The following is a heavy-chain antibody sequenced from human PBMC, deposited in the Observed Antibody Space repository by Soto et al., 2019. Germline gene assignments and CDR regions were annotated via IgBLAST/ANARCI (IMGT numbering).Heavy chain of an antibody. V-gene: IGHV1-24*01. CDR1: GYTLSELA. J-gene: IGHJ4*02. CDR3: ATMGFCGPGCYSFDY. Sequence: ASVKVSCKGSGYTLSELAIHWVLQAPGKGFEWMGGFDPEGSDTIYAQKFQGRVTMTSDTSTETAYMELESLTSEDTAFYYCATMGFCGPGCYSFDYWGQGTLVTAPQ. CDR2: FDPEGSDT. D-gene: IGHD2-21*02.